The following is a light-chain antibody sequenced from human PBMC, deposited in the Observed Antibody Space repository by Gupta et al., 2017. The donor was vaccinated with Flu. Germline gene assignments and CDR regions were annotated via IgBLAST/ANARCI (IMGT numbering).Light chain of an antibody. V-gene: IGLV2-14*01. CDR2: EVS. CDR1: SSDVGGYNY. J-gene: IGLJ2*01. CDR3: SSYTSSSADG. Sequence: QSALTQPASVSGSPGQSITIACTGTSSDVGGYNYFAWYQQHPGKATNLMLYEVSSRPSGVYSLFSGYKSGNAASLTISVLQADDAADYYCSSYTSSSADGFGTGTKRT.